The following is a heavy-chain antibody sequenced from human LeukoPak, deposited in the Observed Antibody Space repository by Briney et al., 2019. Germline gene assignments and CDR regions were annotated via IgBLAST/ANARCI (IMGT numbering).Heavy chain of an antibody. CDR1: GGSIRGSF. J-gene: IGHJ4*02. V-gene: IGHV4-34*01. Sequence: SETLSLTCGVYGGSIRGSFWSWVRQSPGKGLEWIAELSHGGGTNYNPSLKSRVTISVDTSKNQFSLNLSSVTAADTAVYYCARVSRWNDWAFEGWGQGTLVTVSS. CDR2: LSHGGGT. CDR3: ARVSRWNDWAFEG. D-gene: IGHD1-1*01.